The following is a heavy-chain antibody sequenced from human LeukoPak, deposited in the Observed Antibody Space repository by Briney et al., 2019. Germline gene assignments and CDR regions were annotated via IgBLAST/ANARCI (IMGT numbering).Heavy chain of an antibody. J-gene: IGHJ4*02. V-gene: IGHV4-34*01. CDR2: INHSGST. D-gene: IGHD3-16*02. Sequence: SETLSLTCAVYGGSFSGYYWSWIRQPPGKGLEWIGEINHSGSTNYNPSLKSRVTISVDTSRNQFSLKLSSVTAADTAVYYCARHHGYLWMTYRRPGDYFDFWGQGTLVTVSS. CDR3: ARHHGYLWMTYRRPGDYFDF. CDR1: GGSFSGYY.